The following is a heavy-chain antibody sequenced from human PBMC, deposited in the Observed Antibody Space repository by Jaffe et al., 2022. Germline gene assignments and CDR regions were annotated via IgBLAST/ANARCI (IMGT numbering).Heavy chain of an antibody. CDR1: GGSISSGGYS. Sequence: QLQLQESGSGLVKPSQTLSLTCAVSGGSISSGGYSWSWIRQPPGKGLEWIGYIYHSGSTYYNPSLKSRVTISVDRSKNQFSLKLSSVTAADTAVYYCARAWYDYGDYVAFDIWGQGTMVTVSS. D-gene: IGHD4-17*01. CDR3: ARAWYDYGDYVAFDI. J-gene: IGHJ3*02. CDR2: IYHSGST. V-gene: IGHV4-30-2*01.